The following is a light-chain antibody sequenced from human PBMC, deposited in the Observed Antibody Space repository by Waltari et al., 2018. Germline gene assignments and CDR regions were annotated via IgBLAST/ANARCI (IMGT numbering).Light chain of an antibody. CDR3: SSYAGSNNLV. Sequence: QSALTQPPSASGSRGQSVTISCPGTSSDVGGYNYSSWYQPHPGKAPTLMIYEVTKRPSGVPDRFSGSKSGNTASLTVSGLQAEDEADYYCSSYAGSNNLVFGGGTKLTVL. J-gene: IGLJ2*01. CDR1: SSDVGGYNY. V-gene: IGLV2-8*01. CDR2: EVT.